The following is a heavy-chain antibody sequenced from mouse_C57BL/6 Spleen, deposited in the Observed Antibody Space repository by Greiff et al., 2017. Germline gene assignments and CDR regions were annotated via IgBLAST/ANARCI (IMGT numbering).Heavy chain of an antibody. CDR2: IYPGSGST. CDR1: GYTFTSYW. Sequence: LQQSGAELVKPGASVKMSCKASGYTFTSYWITWVKQRPGQGLEWIGDIYPGSGSTNYNEKFKSKATLTVDTSSSTAYMQLSSLTSEDSAVYYCARRTMGYAMDYWGQGTSVTVSS. J-gene: IGHJ4*01. CDR3: ARRTMGYAMDY. V-gene: IGHV1-55*01.